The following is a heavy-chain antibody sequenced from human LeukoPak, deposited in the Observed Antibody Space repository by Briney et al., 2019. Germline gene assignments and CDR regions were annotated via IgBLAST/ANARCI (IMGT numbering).Heavy chain of an antibody. Sequence: PSETLSLTCTVSGGSISSYYWSWIRQPPGKGLGWIGYIYYSGSTNYNSSRKSRVTISVDTSKNQFSLKLSSVTAADTAVYYCASHLYSSSCLDYWGQGTLVTVSS. CDR3: ASHLYSSSCLDY. D-gene: IGHD6-13*01. V-gene: IGHV4-59*01. CDR1: GGSISSYY. J-gene: IGHJ4*02. CDR2: IYYSGST.